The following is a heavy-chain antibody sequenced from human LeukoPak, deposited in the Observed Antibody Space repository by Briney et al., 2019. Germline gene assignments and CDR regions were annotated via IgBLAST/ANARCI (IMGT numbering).Heavy chain of an antibody. CDR2: IWYDGSNK. D-gene: IGHD6-19*01. CDR3: ARDSGWYEVLGWFDY. Sequence: GGSLRLSCAASGFTFSSYGMHWVRQAPGKGLEWVAVIWYDGSNKYYADSVKGRFTISRDNSKNTLYLQMNSLRAEDTAVYYCARDSGWYEVLGWFDYWGQGTLVTVSS. CDR1: GFTFSSYG. V-gene: IGHV3-30*19. J-gene: IGHJ4*02.